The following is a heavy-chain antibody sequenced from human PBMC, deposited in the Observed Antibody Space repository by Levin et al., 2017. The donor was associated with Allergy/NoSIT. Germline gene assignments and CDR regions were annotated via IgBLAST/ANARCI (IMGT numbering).Heavy chain of an antibody. CDR3: ARLNRNHGDHGAYFDY. CDR1: GFTFSSYS. J-gene: IGHJ4*02. V-gene: IGHV3-48*01. D-gene: IGHD1-14*01. Sequence: PGGSLRLSCAASGFTFSSYSMNWVRQAPGKGLEWVSYISSSSSTIYYADSVKGRFTISRDNAKNSLYLQMNSLRAEDTAVYYCARLNRNHGDHGAYFDYWGQGTLVTVSS. CDR2: ISSSSSTI.